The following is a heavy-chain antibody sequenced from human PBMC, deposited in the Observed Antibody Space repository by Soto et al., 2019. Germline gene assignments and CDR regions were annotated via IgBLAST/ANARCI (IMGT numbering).Heavy chain of an antibody. CDR1: GYTFSGHF. CDR2: INPNTGNT. J-gene: IGHJ4*02. Sequence: ASVKVSCKTSGYTFSGHFLQWVRQAPGSGPEWMGWINPNTGNTKYGQKFEGRVTMTRDMSSSTAYMELTRLTVDDTAVYFCARAGSYCSGGSCSFAYWGQGSLVTVSS. V-gene: IGHV1-2*02. CDR3: ARAGSYCSGGSCSFAY. D-gene: IGHD2-15*01.